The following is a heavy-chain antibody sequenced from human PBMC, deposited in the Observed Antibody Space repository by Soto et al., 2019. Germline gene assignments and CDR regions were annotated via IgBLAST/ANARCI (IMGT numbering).Heavy chain of an antibody. CDR2: IYHSGST. J-gene: IGHJ4*02. V-gene: IGHV4-30-2*01. Sequence: PSETLSLTCAVSGGSISSGGYSWSWIRQPPGKGLEWIGYIYHSGSTYYNPSLKSRVTISVDGSKNQFSLKLSSVTAADTAVYYCAMGRYGDLLDYWGQGTLVTVSS. D-gene: IGHD4-17*01. CDR1: GGSISSGGYS. CDR3: AMGRYGDLLDY.